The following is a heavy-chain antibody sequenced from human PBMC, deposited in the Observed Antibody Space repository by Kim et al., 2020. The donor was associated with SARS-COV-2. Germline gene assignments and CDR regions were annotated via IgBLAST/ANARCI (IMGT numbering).Heavy chain of an antibody. CDR1: GGSISSYY. D-gene: IGHD3-3*01. CDR3: ERHIPRDDFWSGYQLYYYYGMDV. V-gene: IGHV4-59*08. Sequence: SETLSLTCTVSGGSISSYYWSWIRQPPGKGLEWIGYIYYSGSTNYNPSLKSRVTISVDTSKNQFSLKLSSVTAADTAVYYCERHIPRDDFWSGYQLYYYYGMDVWGQGTTVTISS. CDR2: IYYSGST. J-gene: IGHJ6*02.